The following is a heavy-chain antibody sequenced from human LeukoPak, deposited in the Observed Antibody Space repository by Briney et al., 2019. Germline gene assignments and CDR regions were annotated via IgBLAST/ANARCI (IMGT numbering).Heavy chain of an antibody. J-gene: IGHJ6*02. CDR1: GFTFSNYA. Sequence: GGSLRLSCAASGFTFSNYAMNWVRQAPGKGLEWVANIKQDGSEKYYVDSVKGRFTISRDNAKNSLYLQMNSPRAEDTAVYYCAGGYAMDVWGQGTTVTVSS. CDR3: AGGYAMDV. CDR2: IKQDGSEK. D-gene: IGHD1-26*01. V-gene: IGHV3-7*02.